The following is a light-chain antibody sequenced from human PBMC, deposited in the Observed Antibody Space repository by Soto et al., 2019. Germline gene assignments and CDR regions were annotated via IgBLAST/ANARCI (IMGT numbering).Light chain of an antibody. V-gene: IGKV3-20*01. J-gene: IGKJ5*01. CDR1: QSVSSNN. CDR2: GAS. CDR3: QQYDDSIT. Sequence: EIVWTQSPGTLSLSPGETATLSCRASQSVSSNNLAWYHQKPGQTPRLLIYGASSSATGIPDRFSGSGSGTDFSLTISRLEPEDSVVYYCQQYDDSITFGQGTRLEIE.